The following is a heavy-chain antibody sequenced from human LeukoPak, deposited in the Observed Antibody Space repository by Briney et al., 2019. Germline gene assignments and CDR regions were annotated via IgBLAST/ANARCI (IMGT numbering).Heavy chain of an antibody. CDR3: ARGMVLRYFDWLSSPLDY. CDR2: ISYDGSNK. D-gene: IGHD3-9*01. CDR1: EFTFSSYA. Sequence: PGRSLRLSCAASEFTFSSYAMHWVRQAPGKGLEWVAVISYDGSNKYYADSVKGRFTISRDNSKNTLYLQMNSLRAEDTAVYYCARGMVLRYFDWLSSPLDYWGQGTLVTVSS. J-gene: IGHJ4*02. V-gene: IGHV3-30-3*01.